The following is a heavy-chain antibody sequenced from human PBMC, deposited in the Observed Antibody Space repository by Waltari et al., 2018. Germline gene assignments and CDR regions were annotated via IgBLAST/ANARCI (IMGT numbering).Heavy chain of an antibody. V-gene: IGHV3-74*01. CDR2: INNDGSST. J-gene: IGHJ6*02. CDR1: GFTFSTYW. Sequence: EVQLVESGGGLVQPGGSLRLSCAASGFTFSTYWMNWVRKAPGKGLVWVSRINNDGSSTSYADSVKGRFTISRDNARNTLYLQMSSLRVEDTAVYYCARDYGMDVWGQGTTVTVSS. CDR3: ARDYGMDV.